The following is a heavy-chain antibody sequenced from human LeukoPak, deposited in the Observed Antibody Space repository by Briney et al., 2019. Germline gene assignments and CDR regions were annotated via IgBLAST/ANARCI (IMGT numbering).Heavy chain of an antibody. CDR1: GGSISSSY. V-gene: IGHV4-59*08. CDR2: IYYSGST. CDR3: ARQGPLTTAVTTRTNPFDY. D-gene: IGHD4-11*01. Sequence: SETLSLTCTVSGGSISSSYWSWIRQPPGKGLEWIGYIYYSGSTNYNPSLKSRVTISVDTSKNQFSLKLNSVTAADTAVYYCARQGPLTTAVTTRTNPFDYWGQGTLVTVSS. J-gene: IGHJ4*02.